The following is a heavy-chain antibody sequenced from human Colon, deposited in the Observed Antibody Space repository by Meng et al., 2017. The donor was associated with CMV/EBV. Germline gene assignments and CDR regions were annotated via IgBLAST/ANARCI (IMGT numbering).Heavy chain of an antibody. CDR2: MNHSGNI. J-gene: IGHJ4*02. CDR1: GSFSGYY. CDR3: ARGRGRMTVFGVVIGFDS. D-gene: IGHD3-3*01. Sequence: GSFSGYYWSWSRQPPGKGLEWIGEMNHSGNINHNPSLKSRLTISIDTSKNQFSLKLNSMTAADTAVYYCARGRGRMTVFGVVIGFDSWGQGTLVTVSS. V-gene: IGHV4-34*01.